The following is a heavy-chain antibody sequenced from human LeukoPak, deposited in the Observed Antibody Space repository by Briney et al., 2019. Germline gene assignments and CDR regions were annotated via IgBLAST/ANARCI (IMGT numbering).Heavy chain of an antibody. Sequence: GGSLRLSCAASGFTFSDYYMSWIRQAPGKGLEWVANIKVDGSEKYYADSVKGRFTISRDNAENSLYLQMNSLRAEDTAVYYCAKGGSSLSRRVYFDYWGQGTLVTVSS. V-gene: IGHV3-7*03. CDR3: AKGGSSLSRRVYFDY. CDR1: GFTFSDYY. CDR2: IKVDGSEK. J-gene: IGHJ4*02. D-gene: IGHD1-26*01.